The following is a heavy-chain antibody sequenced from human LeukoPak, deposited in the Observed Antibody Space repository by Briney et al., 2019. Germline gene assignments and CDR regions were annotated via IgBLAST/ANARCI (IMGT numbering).Heavy chain of an antibody. CDR2: ISGSGGST. J-gene: IGHJ4*02. CDR3: AKDADPRPFYFDY. CDR1: GFTFSSYA. Sequence: GGSLRLSCAASGFTFSSYAMSWVRQAPGKGLEWVSEISGSGGSTYYADSVKGRFTISRDNSKNTLYLQMNSLRVEDTAVYCCAKDADPRPFYFDYWGQGILVTVSS. V-gene: IGHV3-23*01.